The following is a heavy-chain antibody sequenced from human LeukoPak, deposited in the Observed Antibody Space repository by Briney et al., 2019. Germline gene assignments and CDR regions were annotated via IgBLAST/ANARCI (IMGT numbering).Heavy chain of an antibody. J-gene: IGHJ4*02. D-gene: IGHD3-9*01. CDR3: ASVLTGYYDYFDY. V-gene: IGHV3-53*01. Sequence: PGGSLRLSCAASGFTVSSNYMSWVRQAPGKGLEWVSVIYSGGSTYYADSVKGRFTISRDNSKNTLYLQMNSLRAEDTAVYYCASVLTGYYDYFDYWGQGTLVTVSS. CDR2: IYSGGST. CDR1: GFTVSSNY.